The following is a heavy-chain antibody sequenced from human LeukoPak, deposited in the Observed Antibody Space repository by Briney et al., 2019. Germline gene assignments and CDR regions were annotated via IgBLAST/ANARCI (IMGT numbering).Heavy chain of an antibody. V-gene: IGHV5-51*01. CDR3: ARRLYSSGWYWLDP. CDR2: IYPGDSDT. Sequence: GESLKISCQGSGYNFSNNWIGWVRQMPGKGLEWMGMIYPGDSDTRYSPSFKGQVTISADKSISTAYLQWDSLKASDTAMYYCARRLYSSGWYWLDPWGQGTLVTVSS. J-gene: IGHJ5*02. D-gene: IGHD6-19*01. CDR1: GYNFSNNW.